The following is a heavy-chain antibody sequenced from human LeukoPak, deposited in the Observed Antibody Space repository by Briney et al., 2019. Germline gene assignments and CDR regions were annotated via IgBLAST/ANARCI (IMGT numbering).Heavy chain of an antibody. CDR1: GFTFSTYW. V-gene: IGHV3-7*05. J-gene: IGHJ4*02. D-gene: IGHD2/OR15-2a*01. CDR3: ARDPRGIYYFYPFDY. Sequence: GRSLRLSCAASGFTFSTYWMSWVRQAPGKGLEWVANIKQDGNEKYYVDSVKGRFTISRDNAKNSLYLQMNSLRAEDTAVYFCARDPRGIYYFYPFDYWGQGTLVTVSS. CDR2: IKQDGNEK.